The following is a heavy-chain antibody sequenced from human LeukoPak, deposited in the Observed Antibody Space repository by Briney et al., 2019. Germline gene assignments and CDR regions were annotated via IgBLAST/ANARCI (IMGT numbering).Heavy chain of an antibody. Sequence: GGSLRLSCAASGFTFSNYGMTWVRQAPGKGLEWVSVVSGGGSSTYYADSVKGRFIISRDNSENTLYLQMNSLRAEDTAIYYCAKRGSGWYPDYWGQGTLVTVSS. V-gene: IGHV3-23*01. CDR1: GFTFSNYG. D-gene: IGHD6-19*01. CDR3: AKRGSGWYPDY. CDR2: VSGGGSST. J-gene: IGHJ4*02.